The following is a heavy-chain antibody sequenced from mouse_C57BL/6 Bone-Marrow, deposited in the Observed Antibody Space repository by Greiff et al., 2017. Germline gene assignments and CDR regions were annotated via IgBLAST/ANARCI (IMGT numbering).Heavy chain of an antibody. CDR1: GYSITSGYY. CDR3: ARDGYYVFAY. CDR2: ISYDGSN. V-gene: IGHV3-6*01. J-gene: IGHJ3*01. D-gene: IGHD2-3*01. Sequence: EVQRVESGPGLVKPSQSLSLTCSVTGYSITSGYYWNWIRQFPGNKLEWMGYISYDGSNNYNPSLQNRISITRDTSKNQFFLKLNSVTTEDTAKYYCARDGYYVFAYWGQGTLVTVSA.